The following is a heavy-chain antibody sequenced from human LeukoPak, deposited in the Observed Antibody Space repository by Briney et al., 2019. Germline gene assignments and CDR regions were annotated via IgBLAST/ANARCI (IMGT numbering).Heavy chain of an antibody. D-gene: IGHD3-16*01. Sequence: GGSLRLSCAASGFTFSRYWMSWVRQAPGKGLEWVANIKPDGSEKEYVDSMKGRFTISRDNAKNSLFLQANSLRAEDTAVYYCARFGVPYGADVWGQGTTVTVSS. J-gene: IGHJ6*02. CDR1: GFTFSRYW. V-gene: IGHV3-7*04. CDR2: IKPDGSEK. CDR3: ARFGVPYGADV.